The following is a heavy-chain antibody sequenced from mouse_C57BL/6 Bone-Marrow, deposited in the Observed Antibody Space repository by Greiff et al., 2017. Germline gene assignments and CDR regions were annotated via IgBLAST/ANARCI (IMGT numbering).Heavy chain of an antibody. CDR1: GFTFSNYW. V-gene: IGHV6-3*01. D-gene: IGHD2-1*01. CDR3: TGGIYYGNYGFAY. CDR2: IRLKSDNYAT. Sequence: EVKLQESGGGLVQPGGSMKLSCVASGFTFSNYWMNWVRQSPEKGLEWVAQIRLKSDNYATHYAESVKGRFTISRDDSKSSVYLQMNNLRAEDTGIYYCTGGIYYGNYGFAYWGQGTLVTVSA. J-gene: IGHJ3*01.